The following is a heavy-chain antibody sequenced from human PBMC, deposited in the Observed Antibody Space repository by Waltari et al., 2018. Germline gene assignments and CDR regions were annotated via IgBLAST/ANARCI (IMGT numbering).Heavy chain of an antibody. CDR3: ARGLPTLIRYFDL. V-gene: IGHV4-34*01. CDR2: INHSGST. Sequence: QVQLQQWGAGLLKPSETLSLTCAVYGGSFSGYYWSWIRQPPGKGLEWSGEINHSGSTNYNPSLKSRVTISVDTSKNQFSLKLSSVTAADTAVYYCARGLPTLIRYFDLWGRGTLVTVSS. CDR1: GGSFSGYY. D-gene: IGHD3-10*01. J-gene: IGHJ2*01.